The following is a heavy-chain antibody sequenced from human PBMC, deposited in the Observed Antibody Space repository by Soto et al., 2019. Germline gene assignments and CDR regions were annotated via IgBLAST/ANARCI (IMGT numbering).Heavy chain of an antibody. CDR3: ARDRGAAAGLGIDY. V-gene: IGHV6-1*01. J-gene: IGHJ4*02. CDR2: TYYRSKWYN. D-gene: IGHD6-13*01. Sequence: SQTLSLTCAISGDSVSSNSAAWHWIRQSPSRGLEWLGRTYYRSKWYNDYAVSVKSRITINPDTSKNQFSLQLNSVTPEDTAVYYCARDRGAAAGLGIDYWGQGTLVTVSS. CDR1: GDSVSSNSAA.